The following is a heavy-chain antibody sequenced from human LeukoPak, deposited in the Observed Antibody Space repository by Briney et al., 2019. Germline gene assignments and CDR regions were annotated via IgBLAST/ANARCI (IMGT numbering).Heavy chain of an antibody. D-gene: IGHD5-18*01. CDR2: IYPGDSDT. CDR1: GYSSTSYW. Sequence: GESLKISCKGSGYSSTSYWIGWVRQTPGKGLEWMGIIYPGDSDTRYSPSFQGQVTISADKSISTAYLQWSSLKASDTAMYYCARDTAMAYFDYWGQGTLVTVSS. V-gene: IGHV5-51*01. CDR3: ARDTAMAYFDY. J-gene: IGHJ4*02.